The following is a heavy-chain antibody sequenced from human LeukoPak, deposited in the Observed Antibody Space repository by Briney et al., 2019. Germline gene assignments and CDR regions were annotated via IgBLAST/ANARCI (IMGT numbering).Heavy chain of an antibody. V-gene: IGHV3-48*03. Sequence: PGGSLRLSCAASGFTFSSYEMNWVRQAPGKGLEWVSYISSSGSTIYYADSVKGRFTISRDSAKNSLYLQMNSLRAEDTAVYYCARGRYCSGGSCKTRRYYYYYGMDVWGQGTTVTVSS. CDR2: ISSSGSTI. CDR3: ARGRYCSGGSCKTRRYYYYYGMDV. D-gene: IGHD2-15*01. CDR1: GFTFSSYE. J-gene: IGHJ6*02.